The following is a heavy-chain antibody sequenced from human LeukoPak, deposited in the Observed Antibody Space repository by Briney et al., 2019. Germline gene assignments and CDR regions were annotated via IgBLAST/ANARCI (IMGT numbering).Heavy chain of an antibody. CDR1: GGTFSSYA. V-gene: IGHV1-69*13. CDR2: IIPIFGTA. D-gene: IGHD4-11*01. J-gene: IGHJ6*03. CDR3: ARAPTLSQTYYYYYYMDV. Sequence: AASVKVSCKASGGTFSSYAISWVRQAPGQGLEWMGGIIPIFGTANYAQKFQGRVTITADESTSTAYMELSSLRSEDTAVYYCARAPTLSQTYYYYYYMDVWGKGTTVTVSS.